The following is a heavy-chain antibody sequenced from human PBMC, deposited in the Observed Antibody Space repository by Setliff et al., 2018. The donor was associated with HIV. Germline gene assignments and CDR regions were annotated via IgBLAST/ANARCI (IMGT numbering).Heavy chain of an antibody. CDR2: ISANNGNT. CDR1: GYTFTSYG. Sequence: ASVTVSCKASGYTFTSYGLNWVRQAPGQGLEWMGWISANNGNTNYAQKLQGRVTMTTDTSTSTAYMELESLRSDDTAVYYCAREARDVVRGVIIADYWGQGTLVTVSS. D-gene: IGHD3-10*01. J-gene: IGHJ4*02. CDR3: AREARDVVRGVIIADY. V-gene: IGHV1-18*01.